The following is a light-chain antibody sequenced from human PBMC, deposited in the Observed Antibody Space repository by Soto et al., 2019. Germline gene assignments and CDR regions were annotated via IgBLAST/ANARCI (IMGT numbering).Light chain of an antibody. J-gene: IGLJ1*01. CDR1: KNDIGVYDF. CDR3: KSYAGSNTYV. CDR2: EVV. Sequence: QSVLTQPPSASGSPGQSVAISCTGTKNDIGVYDFVSWYQHHPGKAPRLIIYEVVQRPSGVPDRFSGSKSGNTASLTVSGIQAEDEAHYFCKSYAGSNTYVFGSGTKVTV. V-gene: IGLV2-8*01.